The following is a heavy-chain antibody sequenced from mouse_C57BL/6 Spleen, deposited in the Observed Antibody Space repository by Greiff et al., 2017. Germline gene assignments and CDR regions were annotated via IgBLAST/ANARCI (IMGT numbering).Heavy chain of an antibody. V-gene: IGHV5-6*01. D-gene: IGHD2-4*01. J-gene: IGHJ4*01. CDR2: ISSGGSYT. CDR3: ARQRGDYDGYAMDY. Sequence: EVKLMEPGGDLVKPGGSLKLSCAASGFTFSSYGMSWVRQTPDKRLEWVATISSGGSYTYYPDSVKGRFTISRDNAKNTLYLQMSSLKSEDTAMYYCARQRGDYDGYAMDYWGQGTSVTVSS. CDR1: GFTFSSYG.